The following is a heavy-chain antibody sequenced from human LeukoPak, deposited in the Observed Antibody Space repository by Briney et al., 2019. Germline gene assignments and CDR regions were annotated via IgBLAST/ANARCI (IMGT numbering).Heavy chain of an antibody. V-gene: IGHV3-21*01. D-gene: IGHD3-16*01. CDR3: ARERYTQIGGDDAFDI. Sequence: GGSLRLSCAAPGFTFSSYSMNWVRQAPGKGLEWVSSISSSSSYIYYADSVKGRFTISRDNAKNSLYLQMNSLRAEDTAVYYCARERYTQIGGDDAFDIWGQGTMVTVSS. CDR1: GFTFSSYS. CDR2: ISSSSSYI. J-gene: IGHJ3*02.